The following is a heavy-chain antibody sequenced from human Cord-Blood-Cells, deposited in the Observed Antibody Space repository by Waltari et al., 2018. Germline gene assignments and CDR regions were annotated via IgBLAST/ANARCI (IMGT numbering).Heavy chain of an antibody. J-gene: IGHJ2*01. CDR2: IYTSGST. V-gene: IGHV4-4*07. Sequence: QVQLQESGPGLVMPSETLSLTCTVPGGSISSYYWSWIRQPAGEGLEWIGRIYTSGSTNYNPSLKSRVTMSVDTSKNQFSLKLSSVTAADTAVYYCARVGPFYCSSTSCYNWYFDLWGRGTLVTVSS. CDR3: ARVGPFYCSSTSCYNWYFDL. CDR1: GGSISSYY. D-gene: IGHD2-2*02.